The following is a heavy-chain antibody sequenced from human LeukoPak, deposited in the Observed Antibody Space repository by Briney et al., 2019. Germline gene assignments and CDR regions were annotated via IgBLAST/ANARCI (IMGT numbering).Heavy chain of an antibody. CDR3: ARFAAGGSYYYYMDV. J-gene: IGHJ6*03. D-gene: IGHD6-25*01. CDR2: IGTSSTTT. V-gene: IGHV3-48*01. CDR1: GFTFSSYG. Sequence: PGGSLRLSCAASGFTFSSYGMHWVRQPPGKGLEWVSNIGTSSTTTYYADSVKGRFTISRDNAKNSLYLQMNSLRADDTAVYYCARFAAGGSYYYYMDVWGKGTTVTVSS.